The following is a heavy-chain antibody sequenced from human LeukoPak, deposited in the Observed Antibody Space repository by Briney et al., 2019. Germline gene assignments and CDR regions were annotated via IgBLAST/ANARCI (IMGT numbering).Heavy chain of an antibody. J-gene: IGHJ4*02. CDR1: GGTFSSYA. CDR3: ARGGTFGGVIPTRFDC. Sequence: SVKVSCKASGGTFSSYAISWVRQAPGQGLEWMGGIIPIFGTANYAQKFQGRVTITADESTSTAYMELSSLRSEDTAVYYCARGGTFGGVIPTRFDCWGQGTLVTVSS. CDR2: IIPIFGTA. V-gene: IGHV1-69*13. D-gene: IGHD3-16*02.